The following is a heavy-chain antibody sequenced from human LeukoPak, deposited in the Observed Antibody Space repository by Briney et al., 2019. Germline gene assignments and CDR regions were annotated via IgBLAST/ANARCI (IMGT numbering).Heavy chain of an antibody. V-gene: IGHV1-46*01. CDR2: INPSGGST. D-gene: IGHD3-3*01. J-gene: IGHJ1*01. Sequence: ASVKVSCKASGYTFTSYYMHWVRQAPGQGLEWMGIINPSGGSTSYAQKFQGRVTMTRDTSTSTVYMELSSLRSEDTAVYYCARDRGGYYSTIRQYFQHWGQGTLVTVSS. CDR3: ARDRGGYYSTIRQYFQH. CDR1: GYTFTSYY.